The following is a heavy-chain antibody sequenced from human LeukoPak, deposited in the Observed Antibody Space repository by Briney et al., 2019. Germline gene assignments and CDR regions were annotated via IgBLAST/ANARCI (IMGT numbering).Heavy chain of an antibody. Sequence: PSETLSLTCTVSGGSISSYYWSWIRQPPGKGLEWIGYIYYSGSTNYNPSLKSRVTISVDTSKNQFSLKLSSVTAADTAVYYCARVYSSSWYIDYWGQGTLATVSS. CDR1: GGSISSYY. V-gene: IGHV4-59*01. CDR2: IYYSGST. CDR3: ARVYSSSWYIDY. D-gene: IGHD6-13*01. J-gene: IGHJ4*02.